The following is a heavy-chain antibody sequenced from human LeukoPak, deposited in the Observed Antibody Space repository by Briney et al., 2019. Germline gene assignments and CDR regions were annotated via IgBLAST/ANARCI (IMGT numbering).Heavy chain of an antibody. CDR2: IYYSGST. J-gene: IGHJ4*02. Sequence: LETLSLTCTVSGGSIRSSSYYWGGIRQPPGKGLEWIGSIYYSGSTYYNPSLKSRVTISVDTSKNQVSLRLSSVTAADTAVYYCASGHYDSSGYYYPFDHWGQGTLVTVSS. CDR1: GGSIRSSSYY. D-gene: IGHD3-22*01. CDR3: ASGHYDSSGYYYPFDH. V-gene: IGHV4-39*01.